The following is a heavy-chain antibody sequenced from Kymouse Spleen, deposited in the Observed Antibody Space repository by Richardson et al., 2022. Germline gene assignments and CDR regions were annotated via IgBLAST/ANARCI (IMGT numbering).Heavy chain of an antibody. CDR3: TTDRGSSSPYFDY. Sequence: EVQLVESGGGLVKPGGSLRLSCAASGFTFSNAWMSWVRQAPGKGLEWVGRIKSKTDGGTTDYAAPVKGRFTISRDDSKNTLYLQMNSLKTEDTAVYYCTTDRGSSSPYFDYWGQGTLVTVSS. D-gene: IGHD6-13*01. CDR2: IKSKTDGGTT. CDR1: GFTFSNAW. J-gene: IGHJ4*02. V-gene: IGHV3-15*01.